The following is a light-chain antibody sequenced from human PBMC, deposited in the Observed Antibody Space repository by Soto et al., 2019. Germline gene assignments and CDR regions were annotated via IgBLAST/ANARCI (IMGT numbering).Light chain of an antibody. CDR2: EVS. Sequence: QSALTQPPSASGSPGQSVTISCTGTSSDVGGYNYVSWYQQHPGKAPKLMIYEVSKRPSGVPDRFSGSKSGNTASLTVSGLQAEDEADYYYSSYAGSNNFEVVFGGGTKLTVL. CDR1: SSDVGGYNY. V-gene: IGLV2-8*01. CDR3: SSYAGSNNFEVV. J-gene: IGLJ2*01.